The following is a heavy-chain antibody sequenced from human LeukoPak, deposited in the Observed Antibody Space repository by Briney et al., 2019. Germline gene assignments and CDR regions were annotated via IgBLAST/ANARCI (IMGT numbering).Heavy chain of an antibody. CDR3: ARGGVYGNWFDP. CDR2: INPNSGVT. D-gene: IGHD6-13*01. CDR1: GYTFAGYY. J-gene: IGHJ5*02. Sequence: ASVKVSCKASGYTFAGYYMHWMRQAPGQGLEWMGWINPNSGVTNYAQKFQGRVTMTRDSSISTAYMDLSRLRFDDTAVYYCARGGVYGNWFDPWGQGSLVTVSS. V-gene: IGHV1-2*02.